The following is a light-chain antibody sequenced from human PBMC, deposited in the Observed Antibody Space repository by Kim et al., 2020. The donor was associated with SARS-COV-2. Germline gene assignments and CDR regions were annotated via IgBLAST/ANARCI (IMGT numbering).Light chain of an antibody. CDR3: NSRDSSGNHHNV. Sequence: SSELTQDPAVSVALGQTVRITCQGDSLRSYYASWYQQKPGQAPVLVIYGKNNRPSGIPDRFSGSSSGNTAPLTITGAQAEDEADYYCNSRDSSGNHHNVF. J-gene: IGLJ1*01. CDR1: SLRSYY. CDR2: GKN. V-gene: IGLV3-19*01.